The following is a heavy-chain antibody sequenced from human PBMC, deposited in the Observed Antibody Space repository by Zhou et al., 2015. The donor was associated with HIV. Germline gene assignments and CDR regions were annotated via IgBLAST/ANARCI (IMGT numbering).Heavy chain of an antibody. CDR3: ALPSGYRTVSTIDP. CDR2: IVVGSGKT. J-gene: IGHJ5*02. V-gene: IGHV1-58*01. D-gene: IGHD5-18*01. Sequence: QRQLVQSGPEVKKPGTSLKVSCKASGFTFSRSAVQWVRQARGQRLEWIGWIVVGSGKTNYAQKFQERVTITRDMSTSTAYMELSSLTSEDTAVYYCALPSGYRTVSTIDPWGQGTLVIVSS. CDR1: GFTFSRSA.